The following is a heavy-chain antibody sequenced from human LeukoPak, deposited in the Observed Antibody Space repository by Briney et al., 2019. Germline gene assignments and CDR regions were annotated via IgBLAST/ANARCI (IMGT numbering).Heavy chain of an antibody. CDR1: GYTFATYD. D-gene: IGHD1-26*01. Sequence: ASVKVSCKASGYTFATYDINWVRQAPGQGLEWLGWLSPTSGNTGYAQKFQGRVTMTRDTSTSTVYMELSSLTSDDTAVYYCARGEAIVGSYWGQGTLVTVSS. V-gene: IGHV1-8*01. J-gene: IGHJ4*02. CDR3: ARGEAIVGSY. CDR2: LSPTSGNT.